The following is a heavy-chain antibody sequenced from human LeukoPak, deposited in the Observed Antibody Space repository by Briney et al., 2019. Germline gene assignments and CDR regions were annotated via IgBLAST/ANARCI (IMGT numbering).Heavy chain of an antibody. CDR3: ARERSAAPADY. D-gene: IGHD6-13*01. CDR1: GGSISSYY. V-gene: IGHV4-59*01. Sequence: SETLSLTCTVSGGSISSYYWSWIRQPPGKGLEWIGYIYYSGSTNYNPSLKSRVTISVDTSKNQFSLKLTSVTAADTAVYYCARERSAAPADYWGKGTMVTVSS. CDR2: IYYSGST. J-gene: IGHJ4*02.